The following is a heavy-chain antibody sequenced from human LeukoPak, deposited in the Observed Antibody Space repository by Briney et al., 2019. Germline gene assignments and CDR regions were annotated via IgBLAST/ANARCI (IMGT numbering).Heavy chain of an antibody. CDR2: IYHTGTT. D-gene: IGHD2-21*01. V-gene: IGHV4-38-2*01. Sequence: SETLSLNCSVSGRTISSGYYWGWFRQPPGKGLEWLANIYHTGTTDYNPSLKSRLTISVDTSKNQFSLKLSSVTAADTAVYYCAPGLPFHPWGQGTLVTVSS. J-gene: IGHJ5*02. CDR3: APGLPFHP. CDR1: GRTISSGYY.